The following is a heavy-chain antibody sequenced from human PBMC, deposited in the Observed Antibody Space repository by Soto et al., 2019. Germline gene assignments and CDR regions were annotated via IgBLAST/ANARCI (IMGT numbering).Heavy chain of an antibody. Sequence: GGSLRLSXAASGFTFSSYAMSWVHQAPGKGLEWVSAISGSGGSTYYADSVKGRFTISRDNSKNTLYLQMNSLRAEDTAVYYCAKDLRSSLRPYGMDVWGQGTTVTVSS. CDR2: ISGSGGST. D-gene: IGHD6-13*01. V-gene: IGHV3-23*01. J-gene: IGHJ6*02. CDR1: GFTFSSYA. CDR3: AKDLRSSLRPYGMDV.